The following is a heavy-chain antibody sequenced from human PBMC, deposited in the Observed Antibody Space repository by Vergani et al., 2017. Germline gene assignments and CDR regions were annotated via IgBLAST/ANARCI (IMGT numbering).Heavy chain of an antibody. CDR1: GYTFTYRY. CDR3: AALYGDYVGAFDI. D-gene: IGHD4-17*01. Sequence: QMQLVQSGAEVKKPGSSVKVSCKASGYTFTYRYLHWVRQAPGQALEWMGWITPFNGNTNYAQKFQERVTITRDMSTSTAYMELSSLRSEDTAVYYCAALYGDYVGAFDIWGQGNPGHRLL. J-gene: IGHJ3*02. V-gene: IGHV1-45*02. CDR2: ITPFNGNT.